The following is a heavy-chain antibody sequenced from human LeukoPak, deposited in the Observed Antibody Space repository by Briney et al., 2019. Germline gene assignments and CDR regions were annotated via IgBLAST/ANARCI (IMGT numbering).Heavy chain of an antibody. Sequence: GGSLRLSCAASGFTFDDYAMHWVRHAPGKGLGWVSGITWNSGSIAYADSVKGRFTISRDNAKNSLYLQMNSLRAEDTALYYCAKDINYDSSGYYRDWGQGTLVTVSS. V-gene: IGHV3-9*01. CDR1: GFTFDDYA. CDR2: ITWNSGSI. CDR3: AKDINYDSSGYYRD. D-gene: IGHD3-22*01. J-gene: IGHJ4*02.